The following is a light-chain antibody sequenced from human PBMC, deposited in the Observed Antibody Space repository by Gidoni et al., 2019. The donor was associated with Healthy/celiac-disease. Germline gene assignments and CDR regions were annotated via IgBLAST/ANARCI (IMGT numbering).Light chain of an antibody. V-gene: IGKV3-11*01. J-gene: IGKJ2*01. CDR2: DAS. CDR1: QRVSRY. Sequence: IVLTQSAATLSLSPGERATLSCRASQRVSRYLDRYRQKPGQAPRLLLYDASTRATGIPARCSGSGSSTAFTPTISSLQPEDFSVSYCQQRSNWLPYTFGQGTKLEIK. CDR3: QQRSNWLPYT.